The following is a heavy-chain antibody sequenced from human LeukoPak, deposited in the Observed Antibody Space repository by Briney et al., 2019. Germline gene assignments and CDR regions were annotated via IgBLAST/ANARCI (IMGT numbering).Heavy chain of an antibody. D-gene: IGHD3-22*01. CDR1: GFTFTTCD. V-gene: IGHV3-23*01. CDR2: ISGSGAST. J-gene: IGHJ4*02. Sequence: GGSLRLSCAASGFTFTTCDMSWVRQAPGKGLEWVSDISGSGASTYYADSVKGRFTIARDNSKNTLYLQMNRLRAEDTAVYYCATPGRTSGYPDPFDYWGQGTLVTVSS. CDR3: ATPGRTSGYPDPFDY.